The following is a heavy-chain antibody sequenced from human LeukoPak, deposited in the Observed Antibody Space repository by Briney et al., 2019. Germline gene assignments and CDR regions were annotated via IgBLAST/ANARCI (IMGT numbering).Heavy chain of an antibody. V-gene: IGHV3-30*18. D-gene: IGHD1-26*01. J-gene: IGHJ4*02. CDR2: ISYDGSTK. CDR3: AKDFMSGSYSAFFDY. Sequence: GRSLRLSCAASGFTFSSYGMHWVRQAPGKGLEWVAVISYDGSTKYYADSVKGRFTISRDNSKNTLYLQMNSLRVEDTAVYYCAKDFMSGSYSAFFDYWGQGTLVTVSS. CDR1: GFTFSSYG.